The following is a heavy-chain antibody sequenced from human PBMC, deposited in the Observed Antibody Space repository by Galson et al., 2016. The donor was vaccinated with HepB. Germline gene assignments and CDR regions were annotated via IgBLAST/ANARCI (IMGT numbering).Heavy chain of an antibody. V-gene: IGHV4-39*01. D-gene: IGHD6-13*01. CDR3: ARNYSSPWSRHLDS. J-gene: IGHJ4*02. CDR2: IYNSVST. Sequence: ETLSLTCTVSGVSVATGRYYWAWIRQPAGNGLDFLGSIYNSVSTSYNPSLKSRLTMSVDTSKNQFSLRLTSVTAADTAVYYCARNYSSPWSRHLDSWGQGILVTVSS. CDR1: GVSVATGRYY.